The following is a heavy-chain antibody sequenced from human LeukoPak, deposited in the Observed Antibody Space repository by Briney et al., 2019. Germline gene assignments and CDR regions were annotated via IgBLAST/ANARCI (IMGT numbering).Heavy chain of an antibody. CDR3: ARLFCTGGSCYYLDY. V-gene: IGHV4-59*01. CDR1: GGSMSSYY. D-gene: IGHD2-15*01. J-gene: IGHJ4*02. Sequence: SETLSLTCTVSGGSMSSYYWSWLRQPPGKGLELIGYIYFSGSTNYNPSLKSRVTISVDTSKNQFSLRLSSVTAADTAVYYCARLFCTGGSCYYLDYWGQGTLVTVSS. CDR2: IYFSGST.